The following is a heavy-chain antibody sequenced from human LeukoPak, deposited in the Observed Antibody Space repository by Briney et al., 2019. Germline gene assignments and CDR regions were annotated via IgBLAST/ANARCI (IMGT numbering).Heavy chain of an antibody. J-gene: IGHJ4*02. V-gene: IGHV1-69*04. CDR3: ARGRGDCSSTSCYGGSSSSVVVDC. CDR1: GGTFSSYA. D-gene: IGHD2-2*01. Sequence: SVKVSCKASGGTFSSYAISWVRQAPGQGLEWMGRIIPILGIANYAQKFQGRVTITADKSTSTAYMELSSLRSEDTAVYYCARGRGDCSSTSCYGGSSSSVVVDCWGQGTLVTVSS. CDR2: IIPILGIA.